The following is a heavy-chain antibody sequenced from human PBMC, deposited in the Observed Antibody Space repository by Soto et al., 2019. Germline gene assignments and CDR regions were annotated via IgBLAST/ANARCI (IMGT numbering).Heavy chain of an antibody. CDR3: ARGPYMDIVATVYFDY. V-gene: IGHV4-34*01. D-gene: IGHD5-12*01. Sequence: SETLSLTCAVYGGSFGGYYWSWIRQPPGEGLEWIGEINHSGSTDYNPSLKSRVTISVDTSKNQFSLKLSSVTAADTAVYYCARGPYMDIVATVYFDYWGQGTLVTVSS. CDR2: INHSGST. CDR1: GGSFGGYY. J-gene: IGHJ4*02.